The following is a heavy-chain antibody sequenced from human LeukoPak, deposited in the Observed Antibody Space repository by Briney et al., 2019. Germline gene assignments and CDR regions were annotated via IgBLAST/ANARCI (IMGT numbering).Heavy chain of an antibody. J-gene: IGHJ4*02. CDR2: IYSDGNT. CDR3: ARGGSDDWKRFDS. D-gene: IGHD1-1*01. CDR1: GCTVTRNF. Sequence: GGSLRLSCAASGCTVTRNFMSWVRQAPGKGLEWVSVIYSDGNTYYADSVKGRLTVSRDTSKNTMSLQMNSLKGEDTAVYYCARGGSDDWKRFDSWGQGTLVTVSP. V-gene: IGHV3-53*01.